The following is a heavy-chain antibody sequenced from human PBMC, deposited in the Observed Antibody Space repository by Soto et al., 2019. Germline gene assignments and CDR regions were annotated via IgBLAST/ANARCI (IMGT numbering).Heavy chain of an antibody. Sequence: SETLSLTCTVSGGSISSDYWSWIRQAPGSGLEWIGYIYYSGSTHYNPSLKSRVTISVDTSKNQFSLKLSSVTAADTAVYYCARGYYYYMDVWGKGTTVTVSS. V-gene: IGHV4-59*01. J-gene: IGHJ6*03. CDR3: ARGYYYYMDV. CDR1: GGSISSDY. CDR2: IYYSGST.